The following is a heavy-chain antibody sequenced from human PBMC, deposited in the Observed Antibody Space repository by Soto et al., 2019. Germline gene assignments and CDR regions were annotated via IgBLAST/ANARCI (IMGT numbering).Heavy chain of an antibody. J-gene: IGHJ4*02. CDR1: GGSFSGYY. V-gene: IGHV4-34*01. Sequence: SETLSLTCAVYGGSFSGYYWSWIRQPPGKGLEWIGEINHSGSTNYNPSLKSRVTISVDTSKNQFSLNLSSVAAADMAVYYCARGPSLSQHPPTYSSSWSVLGYWGQGTLVTVSS. D-gene: IGHD6-13*01. CDR3: ARGPSLSQHPPTYSSSWSVLGY. CDR2: INHSGST.